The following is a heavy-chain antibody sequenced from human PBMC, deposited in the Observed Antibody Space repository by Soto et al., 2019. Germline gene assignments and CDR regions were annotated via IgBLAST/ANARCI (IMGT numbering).Heavy chain of an antibody. CDR3: ARAVTWGLDV. D-gene: IGHD3-10*01. V-gene: IGHV3-48*02. CDR2: IRRSSTGI. Sequence: EVQLVESGGGLVQPGGSLRLSCAASGFTFSLYSMSWVRQAPGKGLEWVAYIRRSSTGIHYADSVKGRFTISRDDAKNSMHLQMNSLRDGDTAVYYCARAVTWGLDVWGQGTTVSISS. CDR1: GFTFSLYS. J-gene: IGHJ6*02.